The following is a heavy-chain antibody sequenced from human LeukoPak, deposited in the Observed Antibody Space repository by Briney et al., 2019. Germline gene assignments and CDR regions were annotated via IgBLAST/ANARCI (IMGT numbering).Heavy chain of an antibody. Sequence: ASVKVSCKASGGTFSSYAISWVRQAPGRGLEWMGGIIPIFGTANYAQKFQGRVTITADESTSTAYMELSSLRSEDTAGYYCARSRYYYYMDVWGKGTTVTVSS. J-gene: IGHJ6*03. CDR1: GGTFSSYA. V-gene: IGHV1-69*13. CDR2: IIPIFGTA. CDR3: ARSRYYYYMDV.